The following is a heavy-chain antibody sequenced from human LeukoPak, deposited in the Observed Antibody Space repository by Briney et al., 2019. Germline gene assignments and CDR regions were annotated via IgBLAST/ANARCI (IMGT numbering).Heavy chain of an antibody. J-gene: IGHJ4*02. CDR3: AKVAVEIGAAGPRPNDY. Sequence: GGSLRLSCAASGFTFSSYAMSWVRQAPGKGLEWVSAISGSGGSTYYADSVKGRFTISRDNSKNTLYLQMNSLRAEDTAVYYCAKVAVEIGAAGPRPNDYRGQGTLVTVSS. V-gene: IGHV3-23*01. D-gene: IGHD6-13*01. CDR2: ISGSGGST. CDR1: GFTFSSYA.